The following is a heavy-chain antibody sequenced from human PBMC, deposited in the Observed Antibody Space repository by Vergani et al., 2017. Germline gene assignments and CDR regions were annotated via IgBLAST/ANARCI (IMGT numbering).Heavy chain of an antibody. CDR1: GFSFSSYA. J-gene: IGHJ4*02. CDR3: AKDLVSSTSSLYFDY. D-gene: IGHD6-6*01. V-gene: IGHV3-23*04. CDR2: SSSSGGGT. Sequence: VQLVESGGGVVQPGRSLRLSCAASGFSFSSYAMTWVRQAPGKGLEWVSGSSSSGGGTSYVDSVKGRFTISRDNSKNTLFLQMNSLRAEDTAVYYCAKDLVSSTSSLYFDYWGQGTLVTVPS.